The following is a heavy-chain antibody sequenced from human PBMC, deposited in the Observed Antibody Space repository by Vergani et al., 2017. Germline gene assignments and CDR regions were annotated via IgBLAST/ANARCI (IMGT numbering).Heavy chain of an antibody. CDR2: IRYDGSNK. J-gene: IGHJ6*02. V-gene: IGHV3-30*02. CDR3: ARDLRTGYYYYGMDV. Sequence: QVQLVESGGGVVQPGGSLRLSCAASGFTFSSYGMHWVRQAPGKGLEWVAFIRYDGSNKYYADSVKGRFTISRDNAKNSLYLQMNSLRAEDTAVYYCARDLRTGYYYYGMDVWGQGTTVTVSS. CDR1: GFTFSSYG.